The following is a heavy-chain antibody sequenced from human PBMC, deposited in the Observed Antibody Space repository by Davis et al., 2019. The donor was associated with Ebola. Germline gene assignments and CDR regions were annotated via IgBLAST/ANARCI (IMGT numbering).Heavy chain of an antibody. CDR3: VCSSWHDY. CDR2: ISAYNGNT. V-gene: IGHV1-18*01. D-gene: IGHD6-19*01. Sequence: ASVKVSCKASGYTFDSFGITWVRQAPGQGLEWLGWISAYNGNTNYAQSLQGRLIMTRDTSSSTAYMELRSLTSDDTAVYFCVCSSWHDYWGQGTLVTVSS. CDR1: GYTFDSFG. J-gene: IGHJ4*02.